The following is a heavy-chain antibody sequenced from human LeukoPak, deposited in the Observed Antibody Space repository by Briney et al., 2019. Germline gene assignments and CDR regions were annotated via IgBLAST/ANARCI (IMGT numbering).Heavy chain of an antibody. CDR1: GYTFTGYY. CDR2: ICAYNGNT. CDR3: ARDVEYSSSSVFSDY. V-gene: IGHV1-18*04. J-gene: IGHJ4*02. D-gene: IGHD6-6*01. Sequence: RASVKVSCKASGYTFTGYYMHWVRQAPGQGLEWMGWICAYNGNTNYAQKLQGRVTMTTDTSTSTAYMELRSLRSDDTAVYYCARDVEYSSSSVFSDYWGQGTLVTVSS.